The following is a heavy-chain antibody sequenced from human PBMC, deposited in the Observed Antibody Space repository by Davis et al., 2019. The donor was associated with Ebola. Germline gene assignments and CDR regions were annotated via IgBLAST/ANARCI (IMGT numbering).Heavy chain of an antibody. CDR3: ARELTDYIWGSNKNYFDY. D-gene: IGHD3-16*01. CDR2: MNPNSGNT. J-gene: IGHJ4*02. CDR1: GYTFTSYD. Sequence: ASVKVSCKASGYTFTSYDINWVRQATGQGLEWMGWMNPNSGNTGYAQKFQGRVTMTRNTSIRTAYMELSSLRSEDTAVYYCARELTDYIWGSNKNYFDYWGQGTLVTVSS. V-gene: IGHV1-8*01.